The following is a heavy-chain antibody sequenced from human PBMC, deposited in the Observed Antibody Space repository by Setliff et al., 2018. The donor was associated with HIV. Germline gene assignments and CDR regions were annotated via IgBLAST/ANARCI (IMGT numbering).Heavy chain of an antibody. Sequence: SETLSLTCTVSGGSISGFYWNWIRQSAGKGLQWIGRIYDSGSTNYNPSLKSRVTISVDASKNQFSLRLSSVTAADTAVYYCARGFLRSRRRWFDPWGQGTLVTVSS. CDR3: ARGFLRSRRRWFDP. J-gene: IGHJ5*02. CDR1: GGSISGFY. V-gene: IGHV4-4*07. CDR2: IYDSGST. D-gene: IGHD4-17*01.